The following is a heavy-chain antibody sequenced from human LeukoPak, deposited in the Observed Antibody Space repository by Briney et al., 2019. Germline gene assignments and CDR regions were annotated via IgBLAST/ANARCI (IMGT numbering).Heavy chain of an antibody. CDR3: ARTNDVGMVIGFDP. J-gene: IGHJ5*02. CDR1: GDSVSSKSAT. Sequence: SQTLSLTCAISGDSVSSKSATWNWIRQSPSRGLEWLGRTYYRSKWYDDYAVSVKSRITINPDTSKNQFSLQLNSVTPEDTAVYCCARTNDVGMVIGFDPCGLGTLV. D-gene: IGHD3-3*01. V-gene: IGHV6-1*01. CDR2: TYYRSKWYD.